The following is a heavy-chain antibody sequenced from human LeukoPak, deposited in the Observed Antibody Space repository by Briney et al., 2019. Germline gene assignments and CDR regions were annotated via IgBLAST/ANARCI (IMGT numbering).Heavy chain of an antibody. Sequence: GGSLRLSCAASGFTVSSNYMSWLRQAPGKGLESVSVIYSGGSTYYADSVKGRFTISRDNSKNTLYLQMNSLRAEDTAVYYCAKTVAGTGVDYWGQGTLVTVSS. CDR1: GFTVSSNY. CDR3: AKTVAGTGVDY. D-gene: IGHD6-19*01. V-gene: IGHV3-66*01. CDR2: IYSGGST. J-gene: IGHJ4*02.